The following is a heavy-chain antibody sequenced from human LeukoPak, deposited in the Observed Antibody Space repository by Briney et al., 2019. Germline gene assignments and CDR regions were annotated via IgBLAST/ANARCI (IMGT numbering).Heavy chain of an antibody. V-gene: IGHV3-48*02. Sequence: GGSLRLSRAASGFAFSSYSMNWVRLAPGKGLEGVSYISRSSSILYYADSVKGRFTISRDNAKNSLYLRMNSLRDEDTAVYYCARDHSSSWTFDYWGQGTLVTVSS. J-gene: IGHJ4*02. CDR3: ARDHSSSWTFDY. CDR2: ISRSSSIL. D-gene: IGHD6-13*01. CDR1: GFAFSSYS.